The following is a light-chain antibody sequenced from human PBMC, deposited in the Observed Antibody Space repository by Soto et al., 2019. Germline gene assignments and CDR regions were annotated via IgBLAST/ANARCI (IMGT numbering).Light chain of an antibody. J-gene: IGKJ1*01. V-gene: IGKV3-20*01. CDR3: PQYGSSPET. Sequence: EIVLTQSPGTLSLSPGERATLSCRASQSISSSYLAWYQQKPGQAPRLLIYGASSRATGIPDRFSGSGSGTDFTLPISRLEPEDFAVYYCPQYGSSPETFGQGTKVVIK. CDR1: QSISSSY. CDR2: GAS.